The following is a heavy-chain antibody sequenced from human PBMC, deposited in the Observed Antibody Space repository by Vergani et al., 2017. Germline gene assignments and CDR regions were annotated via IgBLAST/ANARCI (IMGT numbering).Heavy chain of an antibody. CDR2: LTGGGGST. V-gene: IGHV3-23*01. CDR3: VKDAVTYENFFDS. D-gene: IGHD5-12*01. CDR1: GFTFSTYA. Sequence: EVQLLESGGSLKQPGGSVRLSCAASGFTFSTYAMHGVRQAPGKGREWVSALTGGGGSTNYADSFKGRFIFSRDNSRDTLYLQMNSLRPEDTATYYCVKDAVTYENFFDSWGQGPLVTVSS. J-gene: IGHJ4*02.